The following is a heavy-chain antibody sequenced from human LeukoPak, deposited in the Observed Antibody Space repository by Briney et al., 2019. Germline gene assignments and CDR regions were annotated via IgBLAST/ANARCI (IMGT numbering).Heavy chain of an antibody. CDR3: ARANYYDSSGYYCPCFDY. CDR1: GFTFSNYG. V-gene: IGHV3-23*01. J-gene: IGHJ4*02. CDR2: ISGGGVTT. Sequence: GGSLRLSCAASGFTFSNYGMSWVRQAPGKGLEWVSAISGGGVTTYYADSVKGRFTISRDNAKNSLYLQMNSLRAEDTAVYYCARANYYDSSGYYCPCFDYWGQGTLVTVSS. D-gene: IGHD3-22*01.